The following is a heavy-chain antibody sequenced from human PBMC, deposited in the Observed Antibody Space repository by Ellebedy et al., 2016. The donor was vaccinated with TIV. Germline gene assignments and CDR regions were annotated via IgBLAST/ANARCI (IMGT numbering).Heavy chain of an antibody. J-gene: IGHJ4*02. Sequence: AASVKVSCNASGYTFTSYDIYWVRQATGQGLEWMGWMNPNSGNTGHAQNFQGRVTMTRNTSISTAYMELRSLRSEDTAVYYCARGRGYYDSKSYYKGHDYWGQGTLVTVSS. CDR3: ARGRGYYDSKSYYKGHDY. D-gene: IGHD3-10*01. CDR1: GYTFTSYD. CDR2: MNPNSGNT. V-gene: IGHV1-8*01.